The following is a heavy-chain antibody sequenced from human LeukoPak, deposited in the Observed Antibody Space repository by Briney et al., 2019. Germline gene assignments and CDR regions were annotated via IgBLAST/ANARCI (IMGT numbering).Heavy chain of an antibody. D-gene: IGHD3-3*01. Sequence: SQTLSLTCTVSGGSISRGDYYWSWIRQPPGKGLERIGYFYYSGSTYYNPSVKSRVTISVDTSKNQFTLKLSSVTAADAAVYYCARDTIPPSYYMDVWGKGTTVTVSS. CDR3: ARDTIPPSYYMDV. J-gene: IGHJ6*03. CDR2: FYYSGST. CDR1: GGSISRGDYY. V-gene: IGHV4-30-4*08.